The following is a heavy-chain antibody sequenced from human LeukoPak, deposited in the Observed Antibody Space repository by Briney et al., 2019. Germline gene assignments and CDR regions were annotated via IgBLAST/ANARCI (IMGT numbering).Heavy chain of an antibody. V-gene: IGHV4-34*01. J-gene: IGHJ6*03. D-gene: IGHD5-18*01. CDR1: GGSFSGYY. CDR3: ARVIRKTAMAKRCCYYYYMDV. CDR2: INHSGST. Sequence: KASETLSLTCAVYGGSFSGYYWSWIRQPPGKGLEWIGEINHSGSTNYNPSLKSRVTISVDTSKNQFSLKLSSVTAADTAVYYCARVIRKTAMAKRCCYYYYMDVWGKGTTVNVSS.